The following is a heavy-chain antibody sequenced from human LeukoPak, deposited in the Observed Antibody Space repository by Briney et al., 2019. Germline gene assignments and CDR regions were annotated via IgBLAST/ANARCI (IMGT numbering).Heavy chain of an antibody. CDR2: IYYSGST. V-gene: IGHV4-59*01. J-gene: IGHJ4*02. CDR1: GGSFNSYY. CDR3: ARGPTNNYFDY. Sequence: SETLSLTCTVSGGSFNSYYWSWIRQPPGKGLEWIGYIYYSGSTNYNPSLKSRVTISIDMSKNQFSLKLRSVTAADTAVYYCARGPTNNYFDYWGQGTLVTVSS.